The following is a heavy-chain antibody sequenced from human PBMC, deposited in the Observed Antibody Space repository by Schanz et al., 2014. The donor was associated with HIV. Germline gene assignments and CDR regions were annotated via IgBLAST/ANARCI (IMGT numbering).Heavy chain of an antibody. CDR2: ISAYNGNT. V-gene: IGHV1-18*01. CDR1: GYTFTSYG. D-gene: IGHD5-12*01. CDR3: ARGAAEMATMTPWRY. J-gene: IGHJ4*02. Sequence: QVQLVQSGAEAKKPGASVMLSCKASGYTFTSYGINWVRQAPGQGLEWMGWISAYNGNTNYAQKLQGRVTMTTDTSTSTAYMDLRSLRSDDTAVYYCARGAAEMATMTPWRYWGQGTLVTVSS.